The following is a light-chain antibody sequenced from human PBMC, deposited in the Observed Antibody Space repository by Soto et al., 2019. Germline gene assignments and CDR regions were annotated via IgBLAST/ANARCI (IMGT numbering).Light chain of an antibody. CDR1: QTVMSGY. V-gene: IGKV3-20*01. CDR2: DAS. J-gene: IGKJ4*01. Sequence: EIVLTQSPGTLSLSPGERATLSCRASQTVMSGYLAWYQQKPGQAPRLLIFDASSRATGIPDRFSGSGSGTDFTLSSIRLDPEDFAEYYCQQYGSSHTFGGGTKVEIK. CDR3: QQYGSSHT.